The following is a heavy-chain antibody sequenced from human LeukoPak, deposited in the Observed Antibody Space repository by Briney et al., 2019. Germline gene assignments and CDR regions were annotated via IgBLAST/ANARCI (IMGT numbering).Heavy chain of an antibody. J-gene: IGHJ4*02. CDR1: GGSTNSADYY. CDR2: IYYSGST. D-gene: IGHD1-14*01. CDR3: ATYNPRLGYLDY. V-gene: IGHV4-30-4*01. Sequence: SETLSLTCTVSGGSTNSADYYWSWIRQAPGKGLEWIGYIYYSGSTYYNPSLKSRITISLDTAKNQFSLKLSSVTAADAAVYYCATYNPRLGYLDYWGQGTLVTVSS.